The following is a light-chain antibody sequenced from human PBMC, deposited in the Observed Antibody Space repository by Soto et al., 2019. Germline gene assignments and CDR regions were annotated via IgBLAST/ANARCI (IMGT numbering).Light chain of an antibody. CDR3: QQYGISYT. V-gene: IGKV3-20*01. J-gene: IGKJ2*01. CDR1: QSVSSSY. CDR2: GAS. Sequence: EIVLTQSPGTLSLSPGERATLSCRASQSVSSSYLAWYQQKPGQAPRLLIYGASSRANGNPDRFSGSGSGTEFTLTISRLEPEDFAVYYCQQYGISYTFGQGTKLEIK.